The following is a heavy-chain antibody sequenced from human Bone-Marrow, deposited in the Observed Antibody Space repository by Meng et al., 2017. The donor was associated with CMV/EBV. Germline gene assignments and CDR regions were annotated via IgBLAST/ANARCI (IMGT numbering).Heavy chain of an antibody. CDR1: GYTFTGYY. Sequence: ASVKVSCKASGYTFTGYYMHWVRQAPGQGLEWMGWINPNSGGTNYAQKFQGRVTMTRDTSISTAYMELSRLRSDDTAAYYCARGLVGYSGYESDYWGQGTLVTVSS. CDR3: ARGLVGYSGYESDY. J-gene: IGHJ4*02. D-gene: IGHD5-12*01. V-gene: IGHV1-2*02. CDR2: INPNSGGT.